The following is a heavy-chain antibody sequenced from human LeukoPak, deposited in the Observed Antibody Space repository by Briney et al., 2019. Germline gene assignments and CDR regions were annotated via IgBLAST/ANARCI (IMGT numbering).Heavy chain of an antibody. D-gene: IGHD2-15*01. Sequence: GGSLRLSCAASGFTFSSYGMHWVRQAPGKGLEWVAVISYDGSNKYYADSVKGRFTISRDNSKNTLYLQMNSLRAEDTAVYYCARDLNDIVVVVAATRGYYYYGMDVWGQGTTVTVSS. CDR3: ARDLNDIVVVVAATRGYYYYGMDV. J-gene: IGHJ6*02. V-gene: IGHV3-30*03. CDR2: ISYDGSNK. CDR1: GFTFSSYG.